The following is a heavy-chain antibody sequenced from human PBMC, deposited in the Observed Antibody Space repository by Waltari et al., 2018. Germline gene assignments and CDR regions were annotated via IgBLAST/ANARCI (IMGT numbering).Heavy chain of an antibody. CDR1: GFSFSSYW. CDR3: ARMGAGRAPDY. J-gene: IGHJ4*02. CDR2: IKPDGSGK. Sequence: EVQLVESGGGLVQPGGSLGLSYAASGFSFSSYWMTWFRQAPGTGLGWVATIKPDGSGKFYVDSVKGRFSISRDNAKNSLYLQMNSLRAEDTAIFYCARMGAGRAPDYWGQGTLVTVSS. V-gene: IGHV3-7*03. D-gene: IGHD3-16*01.